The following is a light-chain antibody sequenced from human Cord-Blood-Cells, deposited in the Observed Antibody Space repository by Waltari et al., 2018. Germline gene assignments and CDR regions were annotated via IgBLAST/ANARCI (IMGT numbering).Light chain of an antibody. J-gene: IGLJ3*02. CDR1: SSDVGCYNY. Sequence: QAALTQPPSASGSPGQAVTIPCTGTSSDVGCYNYVSWYQQHPAKAPKLMIYEVSKRPSGVPDRFSGSKSGNTASLTVAGLQAEDEADYYCSSYAGSNNLVFGGGTKLTVL. V-gene: IGLV2-8*01. CDR2: EVS. CDR3: SSYAGSNNLV.